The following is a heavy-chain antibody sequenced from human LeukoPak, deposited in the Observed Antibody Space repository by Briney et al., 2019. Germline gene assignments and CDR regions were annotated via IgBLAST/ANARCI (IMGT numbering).Heavy chain of an antibody. D-gene: IGHD3-16*01. CDR1: GGSISSYY. CDR2: IYYSGST. CDR3: AREGGGFDY. V-gene: IGHV4-59*01. J-gene: IGHJ4*02. Sequence: PSETLSLTCTVSGGSISSYYWSWIRQPPGKELEWIGYIYYSGSTNYNPSLKSRVTISVDTSKNQFSLRLSSVTAADTAVYYCAREGGGFDYWGQGTLVTVPS.